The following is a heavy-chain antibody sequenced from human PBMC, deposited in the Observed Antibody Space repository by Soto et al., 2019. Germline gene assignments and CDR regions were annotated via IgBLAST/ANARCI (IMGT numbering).Heavy chain of an antibody. D-gene: IGHD6-13*01. Sequence: QVQLVQSGAEVKKPGSSVKVSCKASGGTFSSYRINWVRQAPGQGLEWVGGIVPIYRTADYAQKFQGRVTTTAHESARTSYMELRSLKSQDTAVYYCVRDAGAKLSSSWGQGTLVTVSS. CDR3: VRDAGAKLSSS. J-gene: IGHJ4*02. V-gene: IGHV1-69*01. CDR1: GGTFSSYR. CDR2: IVPIYRTA.